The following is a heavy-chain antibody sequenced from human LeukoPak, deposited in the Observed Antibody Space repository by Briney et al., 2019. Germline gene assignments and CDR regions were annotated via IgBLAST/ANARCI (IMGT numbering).Heavy chain of an antibody. J-gene: IGHJ6*03. CDR1: GGSISGYY. CDR2: IYYSGST. Sequence: SETLSLTCTVSGGSISGYYWSWIRQPPGKGLEWIGYIYYSGSTNYNPSLKSRVTISVDTSKNQFSLKLSSVTAADTAVYYCARGFRYSSSWALEGYYYYMDVWGKGTTVTVSS. D-gene: IGHD6-13*01. V-gene: IGHV4-59*12. CDR3: ARGFRYSSSWALEGYYYYMDV.